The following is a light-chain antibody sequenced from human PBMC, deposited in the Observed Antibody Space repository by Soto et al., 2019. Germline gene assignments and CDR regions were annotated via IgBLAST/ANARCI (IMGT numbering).Light chain of an antibody. CDR1: QGIRTE. CDR3: LQDYDYPRT. Sequence: ATQMTQSPSSLSASVGDRVTIACRASQGIRTELGWYQQKAGEAPKLLIYAASTLQSGVPPRFSGGGSGTDFTLTISSLQPEDFATYYCLQDYDYPRTFGQGTKVEMK. J-gene: IGKJ1*01. V-gene: IGKV1-6*01. CDR2: AAS.